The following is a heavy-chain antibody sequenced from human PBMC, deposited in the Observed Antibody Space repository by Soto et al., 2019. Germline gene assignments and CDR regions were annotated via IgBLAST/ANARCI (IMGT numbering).Heavy chain of an antibody. CDR1: RDTFNSYA. D-gene: IGHD1-1*01. CDR3: AAGGRDGYIK. CDR2: IIPILGTT. V-gene: IGHV1-69*13. Sequence: SVKVSCKASRDTFNSYALTWVRQAPGQGLEWMGGIIPILGTTKYAQKFQGRVTMTADESTSTAYTELSSLRSEDRAVYFCAAGGRDGYIKWGQGTQVTVSS. J-gene: IGHJ4*02.